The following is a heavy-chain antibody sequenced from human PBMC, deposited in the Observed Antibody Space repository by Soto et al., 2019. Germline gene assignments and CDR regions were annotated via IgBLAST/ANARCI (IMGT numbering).Heavy chain of an antibody. Sequence: SETLSLTCAVYGGSFSGYYWSWIRQPPGKGLEWIGEINHSGSTNYNPSLKSRVTISVDTSKNQFSLKLSSVTAADTAVYYCARGPYDFWSGYYFGRNWFDPWGQGTLVTVSS. CDR3: ARGPYDFWSGYYFGRNWFDP. D-gene: IGHD3-3*01. J-gene: IGHJ5*02. CDR1: GGSFSGYY. V-gene: IGHV4-34*01. CDR2: INHSGST.